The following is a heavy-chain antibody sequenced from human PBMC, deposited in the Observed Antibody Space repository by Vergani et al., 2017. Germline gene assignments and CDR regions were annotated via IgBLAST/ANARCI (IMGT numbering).Heavy chain of an antibody. V-gene: IGHV4-38-2*01. CDR1: GFSIDNGYY. D-gene: IGHD3-9*01. CDR3: ASRSDIVYDIFSGTQYFFDV. J-gene: IGHJ4*02. CDR2: FYRTGRT. Sequence: QVQLQESGPGLVKPSETLSLTCAVSGFSIDNGYYWDWIRQPPGKGLEWIGSFYRTGRTRFNPCLKSRVTISVDTSNNHFSLRLNSLTAADTAVYYCASRSDIVYDIFSGTQYFFDVWGRGGLVAIAS.